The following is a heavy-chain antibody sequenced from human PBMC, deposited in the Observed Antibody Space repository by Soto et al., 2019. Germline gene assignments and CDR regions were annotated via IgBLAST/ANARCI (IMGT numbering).Heavy chain of an antibody. Sequence: QVQLQQWGAGLLKPSETLSLTCAVSGGSFSGYYWSWIRQPPGKGLEWIGEINHSGSTNYNPSLKSRVTISVDTSKNQFSPKLSSVTAADTAVYYCASPYSGYDYGYWGQGTLVTVSS. J-gene: IGHJ4*02. D-gene: IGHD5-12*01. CDR2: INHSGST. V-gene: IGHV4-34*01. CDR3: ASPYSGYDYGY. CDR1: GGSFSGYY.